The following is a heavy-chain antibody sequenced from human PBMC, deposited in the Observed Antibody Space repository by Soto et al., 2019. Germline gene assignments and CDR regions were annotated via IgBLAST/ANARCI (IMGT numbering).Heavy chain of an antibody. CDR2: ISYDEIYK. J-gene: IGHJ6*02. CDR1: GFTVSSND. V-gene: IGHV3-30-3*01. D-gene: IGHD5-18*01. Sequence: GGSLRLSCAASGFTVSSNDMSWVRQAPGKGLEWVAIISYDEIYKYYADSVKGRFTISRDNSKNTLYLQMNSLRTEDTAVYYCARGGDSYGYGEYYYYGMDVWGQGTTVTVSS. CDR3: ARGGDSYGYGEYYYYGMDV.